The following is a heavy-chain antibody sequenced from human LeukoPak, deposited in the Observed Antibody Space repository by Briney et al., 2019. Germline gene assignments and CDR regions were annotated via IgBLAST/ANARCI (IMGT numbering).Heavy chain of an antibody. CDR1: GGSISSYY. J-gene: IGHJ6*02. D-gene: IGHD3-3*01. Sequence: SETLSLTCTVSGGSISSYYWSWIRQPPGKGLEWIRYIYYSGSTNYNPSLKSRVTISVDTSKNQFSLKLSSVTAADTAVYYCARHGGYYYYYGMDVWGQGTTVTVSS. V-gene: IGHV4-59*08. CDR3: ARHGGYYYYYGMDV. CDR2: IYYSGST.